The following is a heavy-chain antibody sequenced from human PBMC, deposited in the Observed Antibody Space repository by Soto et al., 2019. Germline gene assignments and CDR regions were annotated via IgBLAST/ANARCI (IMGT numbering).Heavy chain of an antibody. V-gene: IGHV1-18*01. Sequence: GASVKVSCKASGYTFTSYGISWVRQAPGQGLEWMGWISAYNGNTNYAQKLQGRVTMTTDTSTSTAYMELRSLRSDDTAVYYFARDVSSSWYLYYYYGMDVWGQGTTVTVSS. CDR2: ISAYNGNT. J-gene: IGHJ6*02. CDR1: GYTFTSYG. D-gene: IGHD6-13*01. CDR3: ARDVSSSWYLYYYYGMDV.